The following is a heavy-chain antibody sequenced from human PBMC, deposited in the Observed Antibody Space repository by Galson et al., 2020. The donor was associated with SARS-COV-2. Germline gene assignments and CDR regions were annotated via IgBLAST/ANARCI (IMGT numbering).Heavy chain of an antibody. D-gene: IGHD3-10*01. CDR2: ISYDGSNT. Sequence: GGSLRLSCAASGFTFSSYAMHWVRQAPGKGLEWVAVISYDGSNTYYADSVKGRFTISRDNSKNTLYLQMNSLRAEDTAVYYCAGDGGGWFDPWGQGTLVTVSS. J-gene: IGHJ5*02. V-gene: IGHV3-30*04. CDR3: AGDGGGWFDP. CDR1: GFTFSSYA.